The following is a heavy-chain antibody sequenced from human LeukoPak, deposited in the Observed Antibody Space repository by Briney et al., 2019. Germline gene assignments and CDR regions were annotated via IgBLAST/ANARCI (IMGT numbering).Heavy chain of an antibody. Sequence: PGGSLRLSCAASGFTFSSYWMSWVRQAPGKGLEWVSAISGSADNTYYVDSVKGRFTISRDNSRNTLYLQMNSLRAEDTAIYYCAKERESYFEFDLWGQGTLVTVSS. D-gene: IGHD1-26*01. CDR1: GFTFSSYW. CDR3: AKERESYFEFDL. V-gene: IGHV3-23*01. J-gene: IGHJ4*02. CDR2: ISGSADNT.